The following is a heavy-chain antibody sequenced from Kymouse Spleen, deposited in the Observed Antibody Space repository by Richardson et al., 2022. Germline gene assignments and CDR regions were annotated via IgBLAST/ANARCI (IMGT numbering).Heavy chain of an antibody. Sequence: QVQLVESGGGVVQPGRSLRLSCAASGFTFSSYGMHWVRQAPGKGLEWVAVISYDGSNKYYADSVKGRFTISRDNSKNTLYLQMNSLRAEDTAVYYCAKELELAFDYWGQGTLVTVSS. J-gene: IGHJ4*02. D-gene: IGHD1-7*01. V-gene: IGHV3-30*18. CDR3: AKELELAFDY. CDR2: ISYDGSNK. CDR1: GFTFSSYG.